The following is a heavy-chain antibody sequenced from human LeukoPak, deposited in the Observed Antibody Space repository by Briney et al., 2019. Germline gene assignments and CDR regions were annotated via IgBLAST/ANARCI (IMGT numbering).Heavy chain of an antibody. V-gene: IGHV4-38-2*01. CDR3: AKAGTTGLHHWFDT. CDR2: IYHSGGS. Sequence: PSETLSLTCVVSGYSISNDYYWGWIRQPPGKVLEWIGNIYHSGGSYYNPSLKSRVTILVDTSKNQFSLKLSSVTAADTAVYYCAKAGTTGLHHWFDTWGKGNLVTV. CDR1: GYSISNDYY. J-gene: IGHJ5*02. D-gene: IGHD1-1*01.